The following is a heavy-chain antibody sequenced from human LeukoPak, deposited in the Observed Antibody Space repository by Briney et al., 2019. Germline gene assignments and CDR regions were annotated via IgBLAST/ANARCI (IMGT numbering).Heavy chain of an antibody. J-gene: IGHJ4*02. Sequence: GGSLRLSCAASGFTFSSYSMNWVRQAPGKGLEWVSSISSSSSYIYYADSVKGRFTISRDNAKNSLYLQMNSLRDDDTAVYYCARDYYDSSGYYSGGCWGQGTLVTVAS. D-gene: IGHD3-22*01. CDR2: ISSSSSYI. CDR1: GFTFSSYS. CDR3: ARDYYDSSGYYSGGC. V-gene: IGHV3-21*01.